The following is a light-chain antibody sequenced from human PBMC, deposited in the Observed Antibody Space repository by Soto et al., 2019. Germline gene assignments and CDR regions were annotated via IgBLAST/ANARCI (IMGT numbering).Light chain of an antibody. V-gene: IGLV2-23*02. CDR3: CSYAGTLV. CDR1: SSDVGSYNL. J-gene: IGLJ2*01. CDR2: EVS. Sequence: QSALTQPASVSGSPGQSITISCTGTSSDVGSYNLVSWYQQHPGKAHKLMIYEVSKRPSGVSNRFSGSKSGNTASLTISGLQAEDEADYYCCSYAGTLVFGGGTKVTVL.